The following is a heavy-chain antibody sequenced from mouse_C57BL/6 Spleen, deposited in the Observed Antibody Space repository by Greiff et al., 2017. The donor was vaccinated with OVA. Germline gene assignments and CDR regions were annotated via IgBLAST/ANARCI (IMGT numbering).Heavy chain of an antibody. D-gene: IGHD1-3*01. CDR2: IYPGSGNT. CDR1: GYSFTSYY. Sequence: VQLQQSGPELVKPGASVKISCKASGYSFTSYYIHWVKQRPGQGLEWIGWIYPGSGNTKYNEKFKGKATLTADTSSSTAYMQLSSLTSEDSAVYYCARKVLLYFDYWGQGTTLTVSS. CDR3: ARKVLLYFDY. J-gene: IGHJ2*01. V-gene: IGHV1-66*01.